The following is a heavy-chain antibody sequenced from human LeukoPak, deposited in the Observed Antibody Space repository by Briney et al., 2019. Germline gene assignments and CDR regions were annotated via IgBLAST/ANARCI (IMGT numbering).Heavy chain of an antibody. CDR2: IIPIFGTA. J-gene: IGHJ4*02. CDR1: GGTFSSYA. CDR3: ARPRRYSSGWYYFDY. V-gene: IGHV1-69*13. D-gene: IGHD6-19*01. Sequence: GASVKVSCKASGGTFSSYAISWVRQAPGQGLEWMGGIIPIFGTANYAQKFQGRVTITADESTSTAYMELSSLRSEDTAVYYCARPRRYSSGWYYFDYWGQGTLVTVSS.